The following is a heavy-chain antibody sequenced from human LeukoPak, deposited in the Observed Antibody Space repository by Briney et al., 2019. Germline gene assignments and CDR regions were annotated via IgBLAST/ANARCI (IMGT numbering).Heavy chain of an antibody. CDR3: ARLASGSYPNYFDY. CDR2: ISSSGSNI. Sequence: GGSLRLSCAASGFTFSAYSMNWVRQAPGKGLEWVSYISSSGSNIHYADSVKGRFTISRDTGKNSLYLQMSSLRAEDTAVYYCARLASGSYPNYFDYWGQGLLVTVSS. J-gene: IGHJ4*02. V-gene: IGHV3-48*01. CDR1: GFTFSAYS. D-gene: IGHD1-26*01.